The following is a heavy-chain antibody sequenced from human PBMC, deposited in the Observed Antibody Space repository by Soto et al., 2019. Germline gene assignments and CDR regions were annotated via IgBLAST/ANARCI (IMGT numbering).Heavy chain of an antibody. V-gene: IGHV3-30-3*01. J-gene: IGHJ4*02. CDR3: ARGGRLWFGEPHRY. CDR2: ISYDGSNK. D-gene: IGHD3-10*01. Sequence: GGSLRLSCAASGFTFSSYAMHWVRQAPGKGLEWVAVISYDGSNKYYADSVKGRFTISRDNSKNTLYLQMNSLRAEDTAVYYCARGGRLWFGEPHRYWGQGTLVTVSS. CDR1: GFTFSSYA.